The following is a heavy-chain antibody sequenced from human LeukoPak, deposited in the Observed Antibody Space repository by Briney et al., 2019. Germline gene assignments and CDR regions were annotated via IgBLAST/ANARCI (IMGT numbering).Heavy chain of an antibody. Sequence: GGSLRLSCAASGFTFSSYSRNCVRQAPGKGVEGVSYLSSSSSTIYYAYSVKGRFTISRDNAKNSLYLQMISLRAEDTAVYYCARASGSYYDFDYWGQGTMVTVSS. J-gene: IGHJ4*02. CDR1: GFTFSSYS. V-gene: IGHV3-48*01. CDR2: LSSSSSTI. CDR3: ARASGSYYDFDY. D-gene: IGHD1-26*01.